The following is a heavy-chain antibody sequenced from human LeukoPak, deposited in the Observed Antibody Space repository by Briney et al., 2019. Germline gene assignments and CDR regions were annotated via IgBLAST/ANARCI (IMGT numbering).Heavy chain of an antibody. CDR2: IYSGGST. D-gene: IGHD3-10*01. Sequence: GGSLRLSCAASGFTVSSNYMSWVRQAPGKGLEWVSVIYSGGSTYYADSVKGRFTISRDNSKNTLYLQMNSLRAEDTAVYYCARDLVPYGSGSYYNVDYWGQGTLVTVSS. V-gene: IGHV3-66*02. J-gene: IGHJ4*02. CDR3: ARDLVPYGSGSYYNVDY. CDR1: GFTVSSNY.